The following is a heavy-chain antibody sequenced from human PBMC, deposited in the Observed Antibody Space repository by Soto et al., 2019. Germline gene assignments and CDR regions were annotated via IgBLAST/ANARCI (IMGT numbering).Heavy chain of an antibody. CDR3: AKTSPTITMIVVGHFDY. V-gene: IGHV3-23*01. D-gene: IGHD3-22*01. J-gene: IGHJ4*02. Sequence: PGGSLRLSCAASGFTFSSYAMSWVRQAPGKGLEWVSAISGSGGSTYYADSVKGRFTISRDNSKNTLYLQMNSLRAEDTAVYYCAKTSPTITMIVVGHFDYWGQGTLVTVSS. CDR1: GFTFSSYA. CDR2: ISGSGGST.